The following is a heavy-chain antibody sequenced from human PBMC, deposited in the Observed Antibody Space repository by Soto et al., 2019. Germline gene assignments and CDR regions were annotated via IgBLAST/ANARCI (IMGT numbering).Heavy chain of an antibody. CDR1: GGTFSSYT. Sequence: QVQLVQSGAEVKKPGSSVKVSCKASGGTFSSYTISWVRQAPGQGLEWMGRIIPILGIANYAQKFQGRVTITADKSTSTAYMELSSLRSEDTAVYYCAREPYGDYGNFDYWGQGTLVTVSS. J-gene: IGHJ4*02. CDR3: AREPYGDYGNFDY. V-gene: IGHV1-69*08. D-gene: IGHD4-17*01. CDR2: IIPILGIA.